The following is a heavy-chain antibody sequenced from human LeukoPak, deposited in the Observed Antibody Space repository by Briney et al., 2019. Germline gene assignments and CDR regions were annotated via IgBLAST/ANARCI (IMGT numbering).Heavy chain of an antibody. CDR1: GGSISSSSYY. D-gene: IGHD5-18*01. J-gene: IGHJ4*02. CDR2: IYYSGST. Sequence: PSETLSLTCTVSGGSISSSSYYWGWIRQPPVKGLEWIGSIYYSGSTYYNPSLKSRVTISVDTSKNQFSLKLSSVTAADTAVYYCARPRGYSYGYLYWGQGTLVTVSS. CDR3: ARPRGYSYGYLY. V-gene: IGHV4-39*07.